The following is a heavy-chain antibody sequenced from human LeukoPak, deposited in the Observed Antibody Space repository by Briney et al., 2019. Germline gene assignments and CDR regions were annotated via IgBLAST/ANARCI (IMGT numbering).Heavy chain of an antibody. CDR3: ATIAPSKGYYYYGMDV. J-gene: IGHJ6*02. CDR1: GYTLTELS. Sequence: ASVKVSCKVSGYTLTELSMHWVRQAPGKGLEWMGGFDPEDGETIYAQKFQGRVTMTEDTSTDTAYMELSGLRSEDTAVYYCATIAPSKGYYYYGMDVWGQGTTVTVSS. CDR2: FDPEDGET. V-gene: IGHV1-24*01.